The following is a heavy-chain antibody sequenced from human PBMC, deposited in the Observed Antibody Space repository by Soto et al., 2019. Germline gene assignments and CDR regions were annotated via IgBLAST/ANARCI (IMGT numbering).Heavy chain of an antibody. V-gene: IGHV3-74*01. CDR3: ERSGSGSSFDY. CDR2: INSDGSST. CDR1: GFTFSSYW. D-gene: IGHD3-10*01. Sequence: EVQLVESGGGLVQPGGSLRLSCAASGFTFSSYWMHWVRQAPGKGLVWVSRINSDGSSTSYADSVKGRFTISRDNAKNTLYLQMNRLRAEHTAVSYWERSGSGSSFDYWGQGTLVTFSS. J-gene: IGHJ4*02.